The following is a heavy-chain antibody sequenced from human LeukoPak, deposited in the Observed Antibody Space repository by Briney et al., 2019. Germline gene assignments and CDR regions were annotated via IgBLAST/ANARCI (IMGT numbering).Heavy chain of an antibody. V-gene: IGHV3-21*01. D-gene: IGHD5-18*01. J-gene: IGHJ6*02. Sequence: SVKGRFTLSRDNAKNSLYLQMNSLRAEDTAVYYCARDEGYSYGSATYHYGLDVWGQGTTVTVSS. CDR3: ARDEGYSYGSATYHYGLDV.